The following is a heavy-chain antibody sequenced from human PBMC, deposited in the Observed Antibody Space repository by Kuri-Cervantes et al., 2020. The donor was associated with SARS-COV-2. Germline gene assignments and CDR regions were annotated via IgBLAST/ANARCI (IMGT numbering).Heavy chain of an antibody. CDR3: AXSXPFRRLVVIXHGGAFDI. CDR2: INPXXGGT. Sequence: ASVKVSXXASXXXXXGYYMXXVRQAPGQGLEWXXXINPXXGGTXXXQXXQGWXXXXRDTSISTVYIXXSRLRSDDTAVYXCAXSXPFRRLVVIXHGGAFDIWGQGTMVTVSS. D-gene: IGHD3-22*01. CDR1: XXXXXGYY. V-gene: IGHV1-2*04. J-gene: IGHJ3*02.